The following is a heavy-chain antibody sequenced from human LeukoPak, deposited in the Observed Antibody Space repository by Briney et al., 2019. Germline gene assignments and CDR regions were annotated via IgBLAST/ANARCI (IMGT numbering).Heavy chain of an antibody. CDR2: INWNGGST. CDR3: SLCLGYDGSGIYFGY. Sequence: GGSLRLSCAASGFTFDDYGMSWVRQAPRKGLEWVSGINWNGGSTGYADSVKGRFTISRDNAKNSLYLQMNSLRSEDTALYYVSLCLGYDGSGIYFGYWGTGILVTVSS. V-gene: IGHV3-20*04. D-gene: IGHD3-10*01. CDR1: GFTFDDYG. J-gene: IGHJ4*02.